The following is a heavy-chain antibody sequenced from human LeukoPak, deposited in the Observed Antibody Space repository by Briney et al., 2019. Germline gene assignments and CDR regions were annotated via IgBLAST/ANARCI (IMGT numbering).Heavy chain of an antibody. CDR1: GGSISSYY. J-gene: IGHJ4*02. Sequence: SETLSLTCTVSGGSISSYYWGWIRQPPGKGLEWIGSIYYSGSTYYNPSLKSRVTISVDTSKDQFSLKLRSVTAADTAVYYCARLAYNGDYVSQWGQGTLVTVSS. V-gene: IGHV4-39*01. CDR2: IYYSGST. CDR3: ARLAYNGDYVSQ. D-gene: IGHD4-17*01.